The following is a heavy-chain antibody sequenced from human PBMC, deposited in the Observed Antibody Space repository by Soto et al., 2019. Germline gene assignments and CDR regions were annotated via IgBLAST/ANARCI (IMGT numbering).Heavy chain of an antibody. Sequence: AAVKVSCKASGYTFTSYGISWVRQAPGQGLEWMGCISAYNGNTNYAQKLQGRVTMTTDTSTSTAYMELRSLRSDDTAVYYCARDQVGARNFDIWGQGTMVTVSS. D-gene: IGHD1-26*01. CDR2: ISAYNGNT. CDR3: ARDQVGARNFDI. V-gene: IGHV1-18*01. CDR1: GYTFTSYG. J-gene: IGHJ3*02.